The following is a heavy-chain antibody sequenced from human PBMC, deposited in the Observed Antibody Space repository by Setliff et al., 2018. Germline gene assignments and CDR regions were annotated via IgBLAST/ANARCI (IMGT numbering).Heavy chain of an antibody. J-gene: IGHJ4*02. D-gene: IGHD5-12*01. Sequence: PSETLSLTCTVSGASISSSSVNNFWTWIRQLPGKGLEWIGYMNYGGTAYSNPSLKSRLTISVDTSKNLFSLKLSSVTTADTAVYYCARHYGGGYKHFDYWGQGTLVTVS. CDR1: GASISSSSVNNF. V-gene: IGHV4-39*01. CDR2: MNYGGTA. CDR3: ARHYGGGYKHFDY.